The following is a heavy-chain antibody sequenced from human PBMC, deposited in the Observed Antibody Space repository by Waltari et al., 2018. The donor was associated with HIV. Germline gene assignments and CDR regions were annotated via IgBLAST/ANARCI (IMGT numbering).Heavy chain of an antibody. CDR1: GFPFDTYA. V-gene: IGHV3-23*04. J-gene: IGHJ5*01. D-gene: IGHD3-16*01. CDR3: AKDLGDYVWGMFTGAHFDS. CDR2: ISGSGDIT. Sequence: EVHLEQSGGNLVQPGGSLRLSCAASGFPFDTYAMNWVRQAPGKRLSWVSAISGSGDITYSAASIKGRFTISRDNSKNTVYLQMRSLRAEDTAVYYCAKDLGDYVWGMFTGAHFDSWGQGTLVTVSS.